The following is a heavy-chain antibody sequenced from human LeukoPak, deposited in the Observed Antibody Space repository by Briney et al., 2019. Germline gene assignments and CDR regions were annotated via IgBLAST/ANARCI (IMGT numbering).Heavy chain of an antibody. J-gene: IGHJ5*01. CDR3: TKDGGYCGGDCYLGPCYS. V-gene: IGHV3-23*01. CDR2: ISGSGGRT. Sequence: PGGSLRLSCAVSGFTFSSYVMTWVRQVPGKGLEWVSSISGSGGRTYYADSVKGRFTISRDNSKNTVYLQVNSLRAEDTAVYYCTKDGGYCGGDCYLGPCYSGGQGTLVTVSS. CDR1: GFTFSSYV. D-gene: IGHD2-21*01.